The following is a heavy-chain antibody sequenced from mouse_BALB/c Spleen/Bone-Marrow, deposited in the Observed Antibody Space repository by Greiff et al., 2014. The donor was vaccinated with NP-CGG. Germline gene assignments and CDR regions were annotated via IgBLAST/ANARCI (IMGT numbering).Heavy chain of an antibody. Sequence: QVQLQQSGSVLVRPGASVKLSCKASGYTFANSWMHWAKQRPGQGLEWIGEIHPNSGNTNYNGKFKDKATLTVGTSSSTAYVDLSSLTSEDSAVYYCARHHRYAYYFDYWGQGATLTVSS. J-gene: IGHJ2*01. CDR2: IHPNSGNT. CDR3: ARHHRYAYYFDY. D-gene: IGHD2-14*01. V-gene: IGHV1S130*01. CDR1: GYTFANSW.